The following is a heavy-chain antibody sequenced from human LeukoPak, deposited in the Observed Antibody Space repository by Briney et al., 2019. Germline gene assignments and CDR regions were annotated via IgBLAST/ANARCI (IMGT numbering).Heavy chain of an antibody. CDR3: TRHIASYYHGLVV. D-gene: IGHD2-21*01. CDR1: GSLFINQW. J-gene: IGHJ6*02. CDR2: IYPGDSDT. Sequence: PGGPLEISWEGSGSLFINQWIAGVRRLPGKGLEGRGIIYPGDSDTRYSPSFQGQVTISADKSISTAYLQWSSLEASDTAMYYCTRHIASYYHGLVVWGQGTTVTVS. V-gene: IGHV5-51*01.